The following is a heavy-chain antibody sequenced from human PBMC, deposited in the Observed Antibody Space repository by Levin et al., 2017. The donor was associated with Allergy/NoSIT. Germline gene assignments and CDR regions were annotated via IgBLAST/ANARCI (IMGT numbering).Heavy chain of an antibody. CDR2: INHSGST. CDR3: ARGGPPSKGYSYGHPYYYYGMDV. CDR1: GGSFSGYY. Sequence: SETLSLTCAVYGGSFSGYYWSWIRQPPGKGLEWIGEINHSGSTNYNPSLKSRVTISVDTSKNQFSLKLSSVTAADTAVYYCARGGPPSKGYSYGHPYYYYGMDVWGQGTTVTVSS. V-gene: IGHV4-34*01. D-gene: IGHD5-18*01. J-gene: IGHJ6*02.